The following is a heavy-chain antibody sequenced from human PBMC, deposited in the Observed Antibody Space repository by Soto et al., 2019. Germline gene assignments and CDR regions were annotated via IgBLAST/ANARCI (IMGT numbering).Heavy chain of an antibody. CDR2: ISSSGYTI. Sequence: QVQLVESGGGLVKPGGSLRLSCEASGFTFSDYYTSWIRQAPGKGLEWVSYISSSGYTIYYADSVKGRFTMSRDNAKNSLNRQMDSLRAEDTAVYYCARDGKRFNYIRYDYYNFYMDVWGKGTTVTVSS. CDR1: GFTFSDYY. CDR3: ARDGKRFNYIRYDYYNFYMDV. D-gene: IGHD4-4*01. J-gene: IGHJ6*03. V-gene: IGHV3-11*04.